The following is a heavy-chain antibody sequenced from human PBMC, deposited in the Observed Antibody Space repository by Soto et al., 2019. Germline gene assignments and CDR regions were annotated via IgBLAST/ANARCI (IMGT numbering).Heavy chain of an antibody. CDR3: ARDESSRWFASPPNGMDV. J-gene: IGHJ6*04. D-gene: IGHD6-13*01. CDR1: GYTFTSYG. CDR2: ISAYNGNT. V-gene: IGHV1-18*04. Sequence: QVQLVQSGAEAKKPGASVKVSCKASGYTFTSYGISWVRQAPGQGLEWMGWISAYNGNTNYAQKLQGRVTMTTDTSTSTAYMELRRLRSDDTAVYYGARDESSRWFASPPNGMDVWGKGTTVTVSS.